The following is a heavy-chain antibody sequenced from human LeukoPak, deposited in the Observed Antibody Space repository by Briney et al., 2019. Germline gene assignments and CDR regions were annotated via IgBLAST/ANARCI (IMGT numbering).Heavy chain of an antibody. CDR1: GFTFSSYA. CDR3: AKDTQLVQAFDI. V-gene: IGHV3-23*01. CDR2: ISGNSGST. J-gene: IGHJ3*02. D-gene: IGHD6-6*01. Sequence: GGSLRLSCAASGFTFSSYAMTWVRQAPGKGLEWVSTISGNSGSTYYADSVKGRFTISRDNSKNTLYLQMNSLRAEDTAVYYCAKDTQLVQAFDIWGQGTMVTVSS.